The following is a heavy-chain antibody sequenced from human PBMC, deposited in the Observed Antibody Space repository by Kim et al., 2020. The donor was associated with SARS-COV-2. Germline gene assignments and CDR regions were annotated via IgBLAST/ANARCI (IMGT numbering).Heavy chain of an antibody. V-gene: IGHV4-59*01. CDR3: ARGLLYLFDY. CDR2: IYYSGST. Sequence: SETLSLTCTVSGGSISSYYWSWIRQPPGKGLEWIGYIYYSGSTNYNPSLKSRVTISVDTSKNQFSLKLSSVTAADTAVYYCARGLLYLFDYWGQGTLVTVSS. CDR1: GGSISSYY. J-gene: IGHJ4*02. D-gene: IGHD3-3*01.